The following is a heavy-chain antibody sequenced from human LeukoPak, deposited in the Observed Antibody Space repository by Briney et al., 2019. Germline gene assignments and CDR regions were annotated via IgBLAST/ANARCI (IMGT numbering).Heavy chain of an antibody. CDR3: AKDVQGPYYMDV. D-gene: IGHD3-10*02. CDR2: ISGSGGST. J-gene: IGHJ6*03. Sequence: GGSLRLSCATSGFTFSRSAMSWVRQAPGKGPEWVSAISGSGGSTYYADSVKGRFTISRDNSKNTLYLQMNSLRAEDTAVYYCAKDVQGPYYMDVWGKGTTVTVSS. CDR1: GFTFSRSA. V-gene: IGHV3-23*01.